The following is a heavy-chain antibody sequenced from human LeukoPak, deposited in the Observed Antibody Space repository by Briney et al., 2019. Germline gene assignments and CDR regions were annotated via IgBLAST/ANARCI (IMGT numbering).Heavy chain of an antibody. CDR3: ARVDGSGRYIYYYYMDV. J-gene: IGHJ6*03. CDR1: GFTFSSYW. D-gene: IGHD3-10*01. CDR2: IKQDGSEK. Sequence: PGGSLRLSCGASGFTFSSYWMSWVRQAPGKGLEWVANIKQDGSEKYYVDSVKGRFTISRDNAKNSLYLQMNSLRAEDTAVYYCARVDGSGRYIYYYYMDVWGKGTTVTVSS. V-gene: IGHV3-7*01.